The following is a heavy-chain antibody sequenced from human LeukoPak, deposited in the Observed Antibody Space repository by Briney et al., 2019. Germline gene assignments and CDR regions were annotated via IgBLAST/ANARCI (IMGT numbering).Heavy chain of an antibody. J-gene: IGHJ4*02. CDR1: GFSFSSFS. CDR3: VRVGGSHDFDY. V-gene: IGHV3-74*01. D-gene: IGHD1-26*01. Sequence: GGSLRLSCAASGFSFSSFSMDGVRQAPGKGLVWVSRIDPDGSSATNADSVKGRLTVSRDNAKSTLFLQMDNLRAEDTAVFFCVRVGGSHDFDYWGQGTLVTVSS. CDR2: IDPDGSSA.